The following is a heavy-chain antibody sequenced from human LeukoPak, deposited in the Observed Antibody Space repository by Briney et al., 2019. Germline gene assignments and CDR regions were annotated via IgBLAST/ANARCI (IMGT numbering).Heavy chain of an antibody. Sequence: GRSLRLSCAASGFTFDDYAMHWVQQAPGKGLEWVSGISWNSGSIGYADSVKGRFTISRDNAKNSLYLQMNSLRAEDMALYYCAGWRSGGGIDIWGQGTMVTVSS. CDR1: GFTFDDYA. D-gene: IGHD3-3*01. J-gene: IGHJ3*02. CDR2: ISWNSGSI. CDR3: AGWRSGGGIDI. V-gene: IGHV3-9*03.